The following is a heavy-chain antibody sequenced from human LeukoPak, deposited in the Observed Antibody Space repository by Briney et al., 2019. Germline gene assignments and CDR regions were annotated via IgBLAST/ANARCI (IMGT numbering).Heavy chain of an antibody. CDR1: GFTFSTYA. CDR3: AKDLQWGDYYYGMDV. J-gene: IGHJ6*02. CDR2: ISGSGGST. V-gene: IGHV3-23*01. Sequence: QPGGSLRLSCAASGFTFSTYAMSWVRQAPGKGLEWVSAISGSGGSTYHADSVKGRFTISRDNSKNTLYLQMNSLRAEDTAVYYCAKDLQWGDYYYGMDVWGQGTTVIVSS. D-gene: IGHD1-26*01.